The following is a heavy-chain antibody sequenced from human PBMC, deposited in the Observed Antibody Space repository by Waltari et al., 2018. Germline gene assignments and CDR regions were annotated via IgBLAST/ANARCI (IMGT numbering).Heavy chain of an antibody. V-gene: IGHV3-74*01. CDR3: ARDYWYFDL. CDR1: GFTFSMHW. Sequence: EQLVQSGGGLVRPGGSLELSCEGSGFTFSMHWMHWVRQAPGKGLEWVSRVDNTGSTQDYADSVKGRFTMSRNNAANAIYLRMNSLRDEDTAIYFCARDYWYFDLWGHGTLVSVSS. J-gene: IGHJ2*01. CDR2: VDNTGSTQ.